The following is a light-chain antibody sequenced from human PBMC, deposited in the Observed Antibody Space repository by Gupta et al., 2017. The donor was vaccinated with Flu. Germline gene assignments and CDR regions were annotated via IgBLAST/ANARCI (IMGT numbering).Light chain of an antibody. CDR2: DVS. J-gene: IGLJ1*01. V-gene: IGLV2-14*04. CDR1: RSDISSYNY. Sequence: SITSSGTGTRSDISSYNYVSRYQQHTGKAPKLMIYDVSKRPAGVTNRFSGSKTGNTTSLTISGRQEEDEAYYYCSSDTSTSTGVFGTGTKVTVL. CDR3: SSDTSTSTGV.